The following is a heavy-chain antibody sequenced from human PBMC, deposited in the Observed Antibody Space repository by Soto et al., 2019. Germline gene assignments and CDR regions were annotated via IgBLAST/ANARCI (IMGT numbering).Heavy chain of an antibody. J-gene: IGHJ4*02. V-gene: IGHV3-11*01. D-gene: IGHD6-6*01. Sequence: QVQLVESGGGLVKPGGSLRLTCAASGFTFSDYYMSWIRQAPGKGLEWVSYIIISASTIYYADSVKGRFTISRDNAKNSLYLQMNSLRAEDTAVYYCARGRSSSVYFDYWGQGTLVTVSS. CDR2: IIISASTI. CDR1: GFTFSDYY. CDR3: ARGRSSSVYFDY.